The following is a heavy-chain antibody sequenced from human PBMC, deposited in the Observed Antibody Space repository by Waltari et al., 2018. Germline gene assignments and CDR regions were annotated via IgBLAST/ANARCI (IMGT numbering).Heavy chain of an antibody. CDR2: IYTRGST. Sequence: QVQLQESGPGLVKPSETLSLTCPVSGGSISSYYWSWILQPAGKGLEWIVRIYTRGSTNYNPSLKSRVTMSVDTSKNQFSLKLSSVTAADTAVYYCARDSSSWYYFDYWGQGTLVTVSS. D-gene: IGHD6-13*01. V-gene: IGHV4-4*07. J-gene: IGHJ4*02. CDR3: ARDSSSWYYFDY. CDR1: GGSISSYY.